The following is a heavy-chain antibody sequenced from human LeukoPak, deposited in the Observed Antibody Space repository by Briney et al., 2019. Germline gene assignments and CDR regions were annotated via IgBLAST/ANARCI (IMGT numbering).Heavy chain of an antibody. CDR1: GGSFSGYY. V-gene: IGHV4-34*01. CDR3: ASRKLGNDY. D-gene: IGHD7-27*01. Sequence: SETLSLTCAVYGGSFSGYYWSWIRQPPGKGLEWIGEINHSGSTNYNPSLKSRVTISVDTSKNQFSLRLSSVTAADTAVYYCASRKLGNDYWGQGTLVTVSS. CDR2: INHSGST. J-gene: IGHJ4*02.